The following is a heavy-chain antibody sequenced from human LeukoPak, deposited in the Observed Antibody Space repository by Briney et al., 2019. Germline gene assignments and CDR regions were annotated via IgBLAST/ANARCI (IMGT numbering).Heavy chain of an antibody. V-gene: IGHV4-59*01. D-gene: IGHD3-3*01. CDR2: IYYSGST. J-gene: IGHJ6*03. CDR3: ARGYDFWSVPGGYYYYYYMDV. Sequence: KASETLSLTCTVSGGSISSYYWSWVRQPPGKGLEWVGYIYYSGSTNYNPSLKSRVTISVDTSKNQFSLQLSSATAADTAVYYCARGYDFWSVPGGYYYYYYMDVWGKGTTVTVSS. CDR1: GGSISSYY.